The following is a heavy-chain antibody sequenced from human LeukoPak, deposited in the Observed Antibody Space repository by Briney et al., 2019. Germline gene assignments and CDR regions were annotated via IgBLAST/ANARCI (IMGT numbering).Heavy chain of an antibody. CDR3: ARRLGVETYFDY. CDR1: GGSISGANWY. CDR2: IYYTGTT. D-gene: IGHD3-10*01. V-gene: IGHV4-39*01. Sequence: SETLSLTCTVSGGSISGANWYWDWIRQPPGKVLEWIGTIYYTGTTYYNPSLKSRVTISVDTSKNQFPLQLSSVTAADTAMYYCARRLGVETYFDYWGQGTLVTVSS. J-gene: IGHJ4*02.